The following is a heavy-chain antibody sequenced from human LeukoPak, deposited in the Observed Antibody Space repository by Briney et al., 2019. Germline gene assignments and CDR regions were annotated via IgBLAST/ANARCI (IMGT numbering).Heavy chain of an antibody. V-gene: IGHV4-61*02. CDR1: GGSISSGDYH. Sequence: SQTLSLTCTVSGGSISSGDYHWSWIRQPAGKGLEWIGRIYTSGRTNYNPSLKSRVTISVDTSKNQFSLKLSSVTAADTAVYYCALRRRTVYATDFDYWGQGTLVTVSS. CDR2: IYTSGRT. D-gene: IGHD2-8*01. J-gene: IGHJ4*02. CDR3: ALRRRTVYATDFDY.